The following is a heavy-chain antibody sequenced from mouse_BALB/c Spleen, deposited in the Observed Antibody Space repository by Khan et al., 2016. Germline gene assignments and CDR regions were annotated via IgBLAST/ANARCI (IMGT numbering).Heavy chain of an antibody. V-gene: IGHV4-1*02. Sequence: EVKLLESGGGLVQPGGSLKLSCAASGFDFSRYWMSWVRQAPGKGLEWIGEINPDSSTINYTPSLKDKFIISRDNAKNTLYLQMSKVRSEDTALNSFSRLDSYVVGADWVQGTLLALSA. CDR2: INPDSSTI. J-gene: IGHJ3*01. CDR1: GFDFSRYW. CDR3: SRLDSYVVGAD. D-gene: IGHD1-1*01.